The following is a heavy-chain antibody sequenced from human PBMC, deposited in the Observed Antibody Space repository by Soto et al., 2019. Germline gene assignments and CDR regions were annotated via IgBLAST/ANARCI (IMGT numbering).Heavy chain of an antibody. CDR2: IYYSGST. CDR1: GGSISSGGYY. Sequence: SETLSLTCTVSGGSISSGGYYWSWIRQHPGKGLEWIGYIYYSGSTYYNPSLKSRVTISVDTSKNQFSLKLSSVTAADTAVYYCARDQSRDAVYLQHWGQGTLVTVSS. V-gene: IGHV4-31*03. CDR3: ARDQSRDAVYLQH. J-gene: IGHJ1*01.